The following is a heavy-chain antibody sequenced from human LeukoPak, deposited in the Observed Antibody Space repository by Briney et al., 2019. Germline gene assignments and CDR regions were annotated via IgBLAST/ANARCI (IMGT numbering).Heavy chain of an antibody. J-gene: IGHJ6*03. V-gene: IGHV3-7*01. CDR1: GFTFSSYW. D-gene: IGHD2-15*01. CDR2: IKTDGSQI. Sequence: TGGSLRLSCVASGFTFSSYWMTWVRQAPGKGLEWVANIKTDGSQIYYVDSVKGRFTISRDNAKNSLYLQMNSLRAEDTAVYYCARDHELYCSGGSCSRMDVWGKGTTVTISS. CDR3: ARDHELYCSGGSCSRMDV.